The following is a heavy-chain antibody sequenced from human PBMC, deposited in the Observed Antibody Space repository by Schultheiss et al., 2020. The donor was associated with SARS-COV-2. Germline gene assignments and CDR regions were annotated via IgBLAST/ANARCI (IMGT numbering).Heavy chain of an antibody. CDR1: GGSISSYY. J-gene: IGHJ5*02. CDR2: IYYSGST. Sequence: SQTLSLTCTVSGGSISSYYWSWIRQPPGKGLEWIGYIYYSGSTYYNPSLKSRVTISVDTSKNQFYLKLSSVTAADTAVYYCARDQIHWFDPWGQGTLVTVSS. CDR3: ARDQIHWFDP. V-gene: IGHV4-59*12.